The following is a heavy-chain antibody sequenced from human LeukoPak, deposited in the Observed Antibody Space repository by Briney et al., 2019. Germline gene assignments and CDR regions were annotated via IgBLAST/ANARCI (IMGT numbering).Heavy chain of an antibody. D-gene: IGHD3-10*01. CDR1: GASFSGYS. CDR2: FSHTGSP. CDR3: ARPRLLFGSGPILV. Sequence: SETLSLTCAISGASFSGYSWTWIRQPPGKGLEWIGEFSHTGSPIYNPSLKSRVNISIDTSKNQFSLRLTSVTAADTAVYFCARPRLLFGSGPILVWGQGTLVTVPS. V-gene: IGHV4-34*01. J-gene: IGHJ4*02.